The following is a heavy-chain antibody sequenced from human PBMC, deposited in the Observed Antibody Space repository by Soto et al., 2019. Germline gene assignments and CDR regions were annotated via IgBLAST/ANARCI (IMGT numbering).Heavy chain of an antibody. D-gene: IGHD4-17*01. CDR3: ARDERYGVIRYYFDY. CDR1: GFTFSSYA. CDR2: ISYDGSNK. Sequence: GGSLRLSCAASGFTFSSYAMHWVRQAPGKGLEWVAVISYDGSNKYYADSVKGRFTISRDNSKNTLYLQMNSLRAEDTAVYYCARDERYGVIRYYFDYWGQGTLVTVS. J-gene: IGHJ4*02. V-gene: IGHV3-30-3*01.